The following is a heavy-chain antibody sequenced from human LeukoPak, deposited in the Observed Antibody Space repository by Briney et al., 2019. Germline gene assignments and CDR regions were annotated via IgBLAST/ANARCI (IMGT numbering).Heavy chain of an antibody. D-gene: IGHD5-24*01. CDR1: GFTFSSYA. CDR2: IGIDSGNT. Sequence: SGGSLRLSCAASGFTFSSYAMSWVRQAPGKGLEWISYIGIDSGNTNYADSVKGRFTISGDKAKNSLYLQMNSLRVEDTAVYYCARDYKYAFDNWAREPWSPSPQ. CDR3: ARDYKYAFDN. J-gene: IGHJ4*02. V-gene: IGHV3-48*01.